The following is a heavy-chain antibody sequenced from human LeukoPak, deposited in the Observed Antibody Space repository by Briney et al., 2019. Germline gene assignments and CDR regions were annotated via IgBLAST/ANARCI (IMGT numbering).Heavy chain of an antibody. V-gene: IGHV1-2*02. CDR3: ARDQRWNYDY. J-gene: IGHJ4*02. CDR1: GYTFTGYY. Sequence: ASVKVSCKAFGYTFTGYYMHWVRQAPGQGLEWMGWINPNSGGTNYAQKFQGRVTMTRDTSTSTVYMELSSLRSEDTAVYYCARDQRWNYDYWGQGTLVTVSS. CDR2: INPNSGGT. D-gene: IGHD1-7*01.